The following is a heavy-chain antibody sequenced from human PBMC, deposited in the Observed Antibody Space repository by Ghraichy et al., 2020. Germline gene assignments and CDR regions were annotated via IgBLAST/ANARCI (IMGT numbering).Heavy chain of an antibody. V-gene: IGHV4-59*01. CDR3: AKDFKGKVGGYNYYYSYYMDV. CDR2: IYYSGST. CDR1: GGSISSYY. D-gene: IGHD5-12*01. J-gene: IGHJ6*03. Sequence: SETLSLTCTVSGGSISSYYWSWIRQPPGKGLEWIGYIYYSGSTNYNPSLKSRVTISVDTSKNQFSLKLSPVTAADTAVYYCAKDFKGKVGGYNYYYSYYMDVWGKGTTVTVSS.